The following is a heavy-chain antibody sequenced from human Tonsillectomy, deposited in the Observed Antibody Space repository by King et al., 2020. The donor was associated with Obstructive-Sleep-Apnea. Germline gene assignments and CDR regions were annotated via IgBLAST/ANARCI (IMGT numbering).Heavy chain of an antibody. CDR1: GDTFTSYD. CDR2: MSPNSGNT. D-gene: IGHD4-23*01. CDR3: SSTVVTLGAPDDY. J-gene: IGHJ4*02. Sequence: QLVQSGAEVKKPGASVKVSCRASGDTFTSYDINWVRQATGQGLEWLGRMSPNSGNTGYAQKFQGRVTMTRNTSISTAYMELSSLRSEDTAVYYCSSTVVTLGAPDDYWGQGTLVTVSS. V-gene: IGHV1-8*01.